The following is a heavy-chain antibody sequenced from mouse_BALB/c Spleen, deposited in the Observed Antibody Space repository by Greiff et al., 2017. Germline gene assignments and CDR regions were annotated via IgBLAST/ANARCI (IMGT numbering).Heavy chain of an antibody. CDR3: ARFDGNYPYYYAMDY. CDR1: GYSITSDYA. D-gene: IGHD2-1*01. J-gene: IGHJ4*01. Sequence: EVKLQESGPGLVKPSQSLSLTCTVTGYSITSDYAWTWIRQFPGNKLEWMGYISYSGSTSYNPSLKSRISITRDTSKNQFFLQLNSVTTEDTATYYCARFDGNYPYYYAMDYWGQGTSVTVSS. CDR2: ISYSGST. V-gene: IGHV3-2*02.